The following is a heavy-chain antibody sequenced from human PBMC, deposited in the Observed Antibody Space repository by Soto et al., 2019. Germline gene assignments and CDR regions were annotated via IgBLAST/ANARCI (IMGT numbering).Heavy chain of an antibody. D-gene: IGHD6-13*01. J-gene: IGHJ6*02. CDR3: AGTSWDHYYYYGMDV. CDR2: IYYSGST. Sequence: QVQLQESGPGLVKPSETLSLTCTVSGGSISSYYWSWIRQPPGKGVEWIGYIYYSGSTNYNPSLKSRVNISVDTSKNQFSLKLSSVTAADTAVYYCAGTSWDHYYYYGMDVWGQGTTVTVSS. CDR1: GGSISSYY. V-gene: IGHV4-59*08.